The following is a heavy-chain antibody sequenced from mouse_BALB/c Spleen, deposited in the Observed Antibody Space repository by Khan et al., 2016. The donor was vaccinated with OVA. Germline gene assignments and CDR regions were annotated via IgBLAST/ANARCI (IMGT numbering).Heavy chain of an antibody. CDR1: GFDFSRYW. V-gene: IGHV4-2*02. D-gene: IGHD3-3*01. J-gene: IGHJ4*01. CDR2: INPGSSTI. Sequence: EVQLVESGGGLVQPGGSLNLSCAASGFDFSRYWMSWARQAPGKGQEWIGEINPGSSTINYTPSLKDKFIISRDNAKNKLYLQMSKVRSEDTALYYCERRGTFYTMKYWGQGTPVTVSS. CDR3: ERRGTFYTMKY.